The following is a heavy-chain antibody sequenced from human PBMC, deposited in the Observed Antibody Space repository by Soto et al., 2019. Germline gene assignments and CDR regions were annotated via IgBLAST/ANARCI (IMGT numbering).Heavy chain of an antibody. Sequence: PGGSLRLSCAASGFTFSSYSTNWVRQAPGKGLEWVSYISSSSSTIYYADSVKGRFTISRDNAKNSLYLQMNSLRDEDTAVYYCATERYCSRTSCYTLDYYYGMDVWGQGTTVTVSS. D-gene: IGHD2-2*02. J-gene: IGHJ6*02. CDR1: GFTFSSYS. V-gene: IGHV3-48*02. CDR3: ATERYCSRTSCYTLDYYYGMDV. CDR2: ISSSSSTI.